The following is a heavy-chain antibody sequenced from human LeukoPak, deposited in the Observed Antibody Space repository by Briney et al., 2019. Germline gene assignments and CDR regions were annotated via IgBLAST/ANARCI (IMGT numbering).Heavy chain of an antibody. CDR3: ARQDGNSKYYFDY. Sequence: GESLKISCTGSGYRFSDYWIGWVRQMPGKGLEWMGIIYPGDSDTRYRPSFQGQVTISVDRSISTAYLQWSSLKASDTAMYYCARQDGNSKYYFDYWGQGTLVTVSS. CDR1: GYRFSDYW. J-gene: IGHJ4*02. V-gene: IGHV5-51*01. D-gene: IGHD1-1*01. CDR2: IYPGDSDT.